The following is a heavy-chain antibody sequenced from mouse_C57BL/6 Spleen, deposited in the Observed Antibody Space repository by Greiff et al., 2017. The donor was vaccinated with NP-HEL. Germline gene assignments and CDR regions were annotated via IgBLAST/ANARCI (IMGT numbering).Heavy chain of an antibody. Sequence: EVKLVESGGGLVKPGGSLKLSCAASGFTFSSYAMSWVRQTPEKRLEWVATISAGGSYTYYPVNVKGRFTISRDNAKNNLYLQMSHLKSEDTAMYYCARDEGITTVVAGLDYWGQGTTLTVSS. D-gene: IGHD1-1*01. CDR1: GFTFSSYA. CDR2: ISAGGSYT. CDR3: ARDEGITTVVAGLDY. V-gene: IGHV5-4*01. J-gene: IGHJ2*01.